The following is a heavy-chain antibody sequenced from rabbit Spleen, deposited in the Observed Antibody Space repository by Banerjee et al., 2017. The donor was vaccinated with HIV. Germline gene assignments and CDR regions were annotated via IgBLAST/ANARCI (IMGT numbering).Heavy chain of an antibody. D-gene: IGHD1-1*01. V-gene: IGHV1S45*01. CDR3: ARDTSSSFSSYGMDL. CDR2: IDTGSSGFT. CDR1: GFSFSSSYY. Sequence: QEHLEESGGDLVKPEGSLTLTCTASGFSFSSSYYMYWVRQAPGKGLEWIGCIDTGSSGFTYFATWAKGRFTCSKTSSTTVTLQMTRLTAADTATYFCARDTSSSFSSYGMDLWGPGTLVTVS. J-gene: IGHJ6*01.